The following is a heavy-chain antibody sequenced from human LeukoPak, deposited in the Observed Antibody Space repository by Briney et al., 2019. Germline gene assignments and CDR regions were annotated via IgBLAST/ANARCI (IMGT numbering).Heavy chain of an antibody. Sequence: ASVKVSCKASGYTFTGYYMHWVRQAPGQGLEWMGWINPNSGGTNYAQKFQGRVTMTRDTSISTAYMELSRLRSDDSAVYDCAKDADYYYMDVWGKRTTVTVSS. CDR1: GYTFTGYY. CDR3: AKDADYYYMDV. V-gene: IGHV1-2*02. J-gene: IGHJ6*03. CDR2: INPNSGGT.